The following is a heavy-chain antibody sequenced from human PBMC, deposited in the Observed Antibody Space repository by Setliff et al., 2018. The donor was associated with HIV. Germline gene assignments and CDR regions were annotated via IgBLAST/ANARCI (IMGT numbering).Heavy chain of an antibody. V-gene: IGHV4-38-2*02. J-gene: IGHJ3*02. CDR2: IFHSWTT. Sequence: LSLTCTVSGYSISSGYYWGFIRQPPGKGLEWIGSIFHSWTTYYNPSLKRRVTMSVDTSENQFSLKLYSVTVADTAFYYCARADSSSWFFATFDIWGQGTMVTVS. D-gene: IGHD6-13*01. CDR1: GYSISSGYY. CDR3: ARADSSSWFFATFDI.